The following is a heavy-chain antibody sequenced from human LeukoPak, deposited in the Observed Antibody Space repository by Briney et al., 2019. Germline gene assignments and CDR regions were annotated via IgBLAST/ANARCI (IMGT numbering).Heavy chain of an antibody. CDR3: ASPTPYSSSWYEYYYYGMDV. Sequence: SETLSLTCAVYGGSFSGYYWSWIRQPPGKGLEWIWEINHSGSTNYNPSLKSRVTISVDTSKNQFSLKLSSVTAADTAVYYCASPTPYSSSWYEYYYYGMDVWGQGTTVTVSS. V-gene: IGHV4-34*01. D-gene: IGHD6-13*01. CDR2: INHSGST. J-gene: IGHJ6*02. CDR1: GGSFSGYY.